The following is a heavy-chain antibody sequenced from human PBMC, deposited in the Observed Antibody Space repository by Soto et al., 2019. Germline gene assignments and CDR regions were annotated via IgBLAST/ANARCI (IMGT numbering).Heavy chain of an antibody. Sequence: PGGSLRLSCAASGFTFSSYAMHWVRQAPGKGLEWVAVISYDGSNKYYADSVKGRFTISRDNSKNTLYLQMNSLRAEDTAVYYCARDITVTHYYYYGMDVWGHGTTVTVSS. V-gene: IGHV3-30-3*01. CDR3: ARDITVTHYYYYGMDV. CDR1: GFTFSSYA. J-gene: IGHJ6*02. CDR2: ISYDGSNK. D-gene: IGHD4-4*01.